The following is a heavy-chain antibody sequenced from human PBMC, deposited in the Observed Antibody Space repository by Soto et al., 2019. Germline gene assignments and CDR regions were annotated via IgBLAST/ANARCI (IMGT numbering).Heavy chain of an antibody. CDR1: GDSMTSFY. D-gene: IGHD7-27*01. V-gene: IGHV4-4*07. CDR2: ISGTGST. J-gene: IGHJ3*02. CDR3: ARDHPGAADI. Sequence: SETLSLTCIVSGDSMTSFYWNWIRQPAGKGLEWIGRISGTGSTYYKSSLRSRIALSLDTSKNQFSLNLKFVTAADTAVYFCARDHPGAADIWGQGPMVTVSS.